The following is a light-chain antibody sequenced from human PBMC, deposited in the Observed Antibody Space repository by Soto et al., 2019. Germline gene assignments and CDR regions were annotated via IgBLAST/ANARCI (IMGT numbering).Light chain of an antibody. CDR3: QSYDSSLSGRVV. CDR1: SSNIGAGYD. CDR2: GNS. Sequence: QSALTQPPSVSGAPGQRVTISCTGSSSNIGAGYDVHWYQQLPGTAPKLLIYGNSNRPSGVPDRFSGSKSGTSASLVITGLQAEDEADYYCQSYDSSLSGRVVFGGGTKLTVL. V-gene: IGLV1-40*01. J-gene: IGLJ2*01.